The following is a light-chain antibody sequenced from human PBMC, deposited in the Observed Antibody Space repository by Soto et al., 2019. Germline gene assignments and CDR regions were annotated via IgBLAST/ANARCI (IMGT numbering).Light chain of an antibody. J-gene: IGKJ1*01. CDR3: QQYGSSSRT. CDR2: GAS. V-gene: IGKV3-20*01. Sequence: EIVLTQSPGTLSLSPGERATLSCRASQSINSNLAWYQQRPGQAPRLLIYGASSRATGIPDRFSGSGSGTDFTLTISRLEPEDFGVYYCQQYGSSSRTFGQGTKVDI. CDR1: QSINSN.